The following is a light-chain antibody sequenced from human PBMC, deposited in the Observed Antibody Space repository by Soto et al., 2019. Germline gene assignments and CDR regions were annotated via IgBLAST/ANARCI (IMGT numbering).Light chain of an antibody. Sequence: DIQMTQSPSSLSASVGDRVTITCQASQHISTYLNWFQQKPGKAPELLIYDASNLVPGVPSRFIESRSGTDFTFTISSLQPEDIATYYCHQYDDLPPTFGPGTKVDIK. V-gene: IGKV1-33*01. CDR3: HQYDDLPPT. CDR2: DAS. J-gene: IGKJ3*01. CDR1: QHISTY.